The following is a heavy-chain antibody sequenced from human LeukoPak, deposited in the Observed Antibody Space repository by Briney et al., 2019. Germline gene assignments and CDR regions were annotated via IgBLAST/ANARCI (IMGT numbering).Heavy chain of an antibody. V-gene: IGHV3-30-3*01. CDR1: GFTFSSYA. J-gene: IGHJ4*02. D-gene: IGHD3-22*01. Sequence: PGGSLRLSCAASGFTFSSYAMHWVRQAPGKGLEWVAVISYDGSNKYYADSVKGRFTISRDNSKNTLYLQMNSLRAEDTAVYYCARDKGSGYYWRLYFDYWGQGTLVTVSS. CDR2: ISYDGSNK. CDR3: ARDKGSGYYWRLYFDY.